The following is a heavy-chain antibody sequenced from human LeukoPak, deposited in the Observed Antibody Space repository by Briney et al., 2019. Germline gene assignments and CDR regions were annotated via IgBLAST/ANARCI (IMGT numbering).Heavy chain of an antibody. D-gene: IGHD6-19*01. CDR1: GFTFNTYG. J-gene: IGHJ4*02. CDR3: AQDPWGLAGFDS. V-gene: IGHV3-23*01. CDR2: ISGDGATT. Sequence: GGSLRLSCAASGFTFNTYGMSWVRQAPGKGLEWVSGISGDGATTYYADSVKGRFTISRDNSKNTLIVQMNSLRAEDTAVYYCAQDPWGLAGFDSWGQGTLVTVSS.